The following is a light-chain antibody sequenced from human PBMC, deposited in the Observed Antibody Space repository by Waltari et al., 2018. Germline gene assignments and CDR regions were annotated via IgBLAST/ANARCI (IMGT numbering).Light chain of an antibody. V-gene: IGLV2-11*01. J-gene: IGLJ2*01. Sequence: QSALTQPRSVSGSPGQSVTISCTGTSSDVGGYNYVSCYQQHPGKAPKPMIYDVSTRPPGVPDRFSGSKSSNTASLTISGLQAEDEADYYCCSYAGSYTLVFGGGTKLTVL. CDR2: DVS. CDR1: SSDVGGYNY. CDR3: CSYAGSYTLV.